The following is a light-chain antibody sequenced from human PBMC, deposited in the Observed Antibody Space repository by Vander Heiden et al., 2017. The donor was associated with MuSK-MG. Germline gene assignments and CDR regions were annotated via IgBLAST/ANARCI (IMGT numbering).Light chain of an antibody. J-gene: IGKJ1*01. CDR1: QSISSW. CDR2: KAS. V-gene: IGKV1-5*03. CDR3: QQYNSYSPGRT. Sequence: DIQMTQSPSTLSASVGDRVTITCRASQSISSWLAWYQQKPGKAPKLLIYKASSLESGVPSRFSDSGSGTEFTLTISSLQPDDFATYYCQQYNSYSPGRTFGQGTKVEIK.